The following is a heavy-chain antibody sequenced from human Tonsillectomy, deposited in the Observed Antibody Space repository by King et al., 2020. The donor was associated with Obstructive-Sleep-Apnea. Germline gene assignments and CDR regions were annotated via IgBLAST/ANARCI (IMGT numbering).Heavy chain of an antibody. CDR2: ISSSSSTI. CDR3: ATRTPPGGYGMDV. Sequence: QLVQSGGGLVQPGGSLRLSCAASGFTFSSYSMNWVRQAPGKGLEWVSYISSSSSTIYYADSVKGRCTISRDNAKNSLYLQMNSLRAEETAVYYCATRTPPGGYGMDVWGQGTTVTVSS. CDR1: GFTFSSYS. J-gene: IGHJ6*02. V-gene: IGHV3-48*01.